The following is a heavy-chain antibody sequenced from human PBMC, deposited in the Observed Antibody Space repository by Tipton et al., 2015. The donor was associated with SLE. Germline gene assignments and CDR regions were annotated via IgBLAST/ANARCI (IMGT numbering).Heavy chain of an antibody. D-gene: IGHD6-6*01. CDR3: ARSHLIAARPNCDY. CDR1: GYTFTSYG. J-gene: IGHJ4*02. V-gene: IGHV1-18*01. CDR2: ISAYNGNT. Sequence: QSGPEVKKPGASVKVSCKASGYTFTSYGIRWVRQAPGQGLEWVGWISAYNGNTNYAQKLQGRVTMTTDTSTSTAYMELRSLRSDDTAVYYCARSHLIAARPNCDYWGQGTLVTVSS.